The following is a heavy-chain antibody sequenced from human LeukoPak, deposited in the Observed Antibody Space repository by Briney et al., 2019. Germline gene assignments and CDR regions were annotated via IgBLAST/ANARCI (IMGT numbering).Heavy chain of an antibody. CDR2: IYTSGNT. CDR3: ARQGGYSSPFSV. D-gene: IGHD6-13*01. CDR1: GGAITSYY. Sequence: PSETLSLTCTVSGGAITSYYWSWIRQTPGKGLEWIGYIYTSGNTNYNPSLKSQVTLSVDTSRNLFSLKLSSVTAADTAVYYCARQGGYSSPFSVWGKGTTVAVSS. J-gene: IGHJ6*04. V-gene: IGHV4-4*09.